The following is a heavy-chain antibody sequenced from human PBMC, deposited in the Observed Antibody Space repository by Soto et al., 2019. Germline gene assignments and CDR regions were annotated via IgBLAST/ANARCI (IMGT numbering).Heavy chain of an antibody. CDR1: GYTFTSYG. Sequence: QVQLVQSGAEVKKPGASVKVSCKASGYTFTSYGISWVRQAPGQGLEWMGWISAYNGNTNYAQKLQGRVTMTTDTSTSTAYMELRSLRSDDSAVHYCAIGNLRIAVAGTLDYWGQGTLVTVSS. V-gene: IGHV1-18*04. D-gene: IGHD6-19*01. J-gene: IGHJ4*02. CDR3: AIGNLRIAVAGTLDY. CDR2: ISAYNGNT.